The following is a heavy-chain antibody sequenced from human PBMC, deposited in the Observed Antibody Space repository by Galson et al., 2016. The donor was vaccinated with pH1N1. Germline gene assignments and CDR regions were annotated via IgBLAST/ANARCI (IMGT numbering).Heavy chain of an antibody. CDR3: ARQYDFGDYRGDAFDI. CDR2: VNPGGSTI. D-gene: IGHD4-17*01. J-gene: IGHJ3*02. V-gene: IGHV5-51*03. CDR1: GYSFTRYW. Sequence: QSGAEVKKPGESLKISCKASGYSFTRYWIAWVRQVPGKGLEWVGVVNPGGSTIRYSPPFQGQVTIPSDKSINTAYLQWISLKASDTATYYCARQYDFGDYRGDAFDIWGQGTMVIVSS.